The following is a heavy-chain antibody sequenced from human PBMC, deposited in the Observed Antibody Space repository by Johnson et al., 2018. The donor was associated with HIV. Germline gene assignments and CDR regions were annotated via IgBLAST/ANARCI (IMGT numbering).Heavy chain of an antibody. Sequence: MSWVRQAPGKGLEWVSVIYSGGSTYYADSVKGRFTISRDNSKNTLYLQMNSLRAEDTAVYYCARDNWNEDIWGQGTLVAVSS. J-gene: IGHJ3*02. D-gene: IGHD1-20*01. CDR3: ARDNWNEDI. CDR2: IYSGGST. V-gene: IGHV3-66*01.